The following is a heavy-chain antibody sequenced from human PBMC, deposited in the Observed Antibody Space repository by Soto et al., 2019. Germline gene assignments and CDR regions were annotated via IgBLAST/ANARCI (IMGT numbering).Heavy chain of an antibody. CDR2: ISGSGGST. CDR1: GFTFSSYA. Sequence: EVQLLESGGGLVQPGGSLRLSCAASGFTFSSYAMSWVRQAPGKGLEWVSAISGSGGSTYYADSVKGRFTISRDNSKNTLYLKMNSLRAEDTAVYYCAKRATFRVFWSGYYPVDYYYYGMDVWGQGTTVTVSS. V-gene: IGHV3-23*01. CDR3: AKRATFRVFWSGYYPVDYYYYGMDV. D-gene: IGHD3-3*01. J-gene: IGHJ6*02.